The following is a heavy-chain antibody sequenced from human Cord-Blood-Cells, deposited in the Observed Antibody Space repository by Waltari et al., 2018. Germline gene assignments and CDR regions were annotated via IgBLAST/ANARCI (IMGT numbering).Heavy chain of an antibody. CDR2: IYYSGCT. J-gene: IGHJ2*01. V-gene: IGHV4-39*07. CDR3: ARGQFGGQVTFGGPNQYFDL. D-gene: IGHD3-16*01. CDR1: GGFISSSSYY. Sequence: QLQLQESGPGLVKPSETLSLTCTVSGGFISSSSYYWGWIRQPPGKGLEWIGSIYYSGCTYYNPSLKSRVTISVDTSKNQFSLKLSSVTAADTAVYYCARGQFGGQVTFGGPNQYFDLWGRGTLVTVSS.